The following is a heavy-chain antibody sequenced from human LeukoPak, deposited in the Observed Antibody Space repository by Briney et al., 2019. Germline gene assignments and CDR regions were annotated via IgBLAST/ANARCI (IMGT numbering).Heavy chain of an antibody. CDR3: ARVLSSGGTTARWYFDL. Sequence: ASVKVSCKVSGYTLTELSMHWVRQAPGKGLEWMGGFDPEDGETIYAQKFQGRVTMTEDTSTDTAYMELSSLRSEDTAVYYCARVLSSGGTTARWYFDLWGRGTLVAVSS. CDR2: FDPEDGET. V-gene: IGHV1-24*01. CDR1: GYTLTELS. J-gene: IGHJ2*01. D-gene: IGHD1-7*01.